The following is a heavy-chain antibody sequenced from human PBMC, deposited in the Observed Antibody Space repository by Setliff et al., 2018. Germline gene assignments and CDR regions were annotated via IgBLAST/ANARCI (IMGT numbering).Heavy chain of an antibody. Sequence: ASVKVSCKASGHTFTGYYMHWVRQAPGQGLEWMGRINPNSGGTNYAQKFQGRVTMTRDTSISTAYMELSRLRSDDTAVYYCARGPFLEWLLYYDYWGQGTLGTVS. D-gene: IGHD3-3*01. V-gene: IGHV1-2*06. CDR3: ARGPFLEWLLYYDY. J-gene: IGHJ4*02. CDR2: INPNSGGT. CDR1: GHTFTGYY.